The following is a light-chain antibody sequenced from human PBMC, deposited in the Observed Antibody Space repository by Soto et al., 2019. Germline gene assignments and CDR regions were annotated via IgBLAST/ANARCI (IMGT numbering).Light chain of an antibody. J-gene: IGKJ3*01. V-gene: IGKV1-12*01. Sequence: DIQMTQSPSYVSASEGDRVTITCRASQDIITWLAWFQQKPGKAPRLLIYSASTLQRGVPSRFSGSGSGTEFTLTINRLQPEDVATYFCQQSDSFTFTFGPGTKVDV. CDR1: QDIITW. CDR3: QQSDSFTFT. CDR2: SAS.